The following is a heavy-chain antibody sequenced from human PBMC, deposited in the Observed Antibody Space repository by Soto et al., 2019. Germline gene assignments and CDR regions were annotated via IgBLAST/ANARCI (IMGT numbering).Heavy chain of an antibody. D-gene: IGHD3-16*02. V-gene: IGHV3-48*02. Sequence: GGSLRLSCAASGFTFSSYSMNWVCQAPGKGLEWVSYISSSSSTIYYADSVKGRFTISRDNAKNSLYLQMNSLRDEDTAVYYCARDLALSARQQSYYGMDVWGQGTTVTVSS. CDR1: GFTFSSYS. CDR3: ARDLALSARQQSYYGMDV. J-gene: IGHJ6*02. CDR2: ISSSSSTI.